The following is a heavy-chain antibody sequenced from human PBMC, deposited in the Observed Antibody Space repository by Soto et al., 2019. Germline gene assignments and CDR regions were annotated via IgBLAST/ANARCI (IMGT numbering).Heavy chain of an antibody. Sequence: EVQLVESGGGLVQPGGSLRLSCAASGCTFSSYWMHWVRQAPGKGLVWVSRINSDGSSTSYADSVKGRFTISRDNAKNPLYLQMNSLRAEDTAVYYCARAQNYGVTYYDILPGHLSFDYWGQGTLVTVSS. CDR2: INSDGSST. J-gene: IGHJ4*02. V-gene: IGHV3-74*01. CDR3: ARAQNYGVTYYDILPGHLSFDY. CDR1: GCTFSSYW. D-gene: IGHD3-9*01.